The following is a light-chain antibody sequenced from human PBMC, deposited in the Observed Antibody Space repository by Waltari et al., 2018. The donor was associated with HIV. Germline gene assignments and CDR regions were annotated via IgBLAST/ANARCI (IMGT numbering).Light chain of an antibody. CDR3: QAWDSSTAQ. CDR2: QDT. J-gene: IGLJ2*01. Sequence: SYELTQPPSVSVSPGQTASITCSGDKLGDKYACWYQQRPGQSPVLVIYQDTKRPSGIPGRFSGSNSGNTATLTIGGTQAMDEADYYCQAWDSSTAQFGGGTKLTVL. CDR1: KLGDKY. V-gene: IGLV3-1*01.